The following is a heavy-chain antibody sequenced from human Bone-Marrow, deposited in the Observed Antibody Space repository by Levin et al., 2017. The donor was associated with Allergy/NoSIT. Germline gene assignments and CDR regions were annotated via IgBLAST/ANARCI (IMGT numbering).Heavy chain of an antibody. Sequence: SETLSLICGVSYYSISSGYYWNWIRQPPGEGLEWIAAINRTGTIYYNPSLKSRVTISMDTSRNRFSLRLNSVTAADTAVYYCARGFGVVPYSFDVWGQGTMVTVSS. CDR3: ARGFGVVPYSFDV. CDR1: YYSISSGYY. V-gene: IGHV4-38-2*01. CDR2: INRTGTI. J-gene: IGHJ3*01. D-gene: IGHD3-3*01.